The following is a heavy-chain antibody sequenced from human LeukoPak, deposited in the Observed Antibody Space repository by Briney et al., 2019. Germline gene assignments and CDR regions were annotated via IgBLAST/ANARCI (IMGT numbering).Heavy chain of an antibody. D-gene: IGHD3-22*01. CDR1: GDSISSYY. Sequence: PSETLSLTCTVSGDSISSYYWSWIRQPPGKGLEWIGYIYYIGTTYYNPSLKGRVTISLDTSKNQFSLKLNSVTAADTAVYYCARRIVRGDYYSDDSWGQGTLVTVSS. V-gene: IGHV4-59*08. J-gene: IGHJ4*02. CDR3: ARRIVRGDYYSDDS. CDR2: IYYIGTT.